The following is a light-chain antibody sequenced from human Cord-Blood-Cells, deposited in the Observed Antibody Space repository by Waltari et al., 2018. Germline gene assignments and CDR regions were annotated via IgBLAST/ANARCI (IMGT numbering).Light chain of an antibody. J-gene: IGKJ5*01. CDR2: WAS. CDR3: QQYYSTLIT. V-gene: IGKV4-1*01. Sequence: DIVMTQSPDSLAVSLGERATINCKSSQSVLYSSNNKNYLAWYQQKPGQPPKLLIYWASTRESGVPDRFSGSGSGTDFTLTISSLQAEDVAVYYCQQYYSTLITFGQG. CDR1: QSVLYSSNNKNY.